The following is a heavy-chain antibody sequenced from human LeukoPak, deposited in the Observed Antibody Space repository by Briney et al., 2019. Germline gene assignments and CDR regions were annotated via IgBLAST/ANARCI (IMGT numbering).Heavy chain of an antibody. V-gene: IGHV1-69*01. CDR3: ARAAYSSSWYFWFDP. J-gene: IGHJ5*02. D-gene: IGHD6-13*01. CDR1: GGTFSSYA. Sequence: GSSVKVSCKASGGTFSSYAITWVRQAPGQGPEWMGGTIPIFGTANYAQKFQGRVTITADESTTTAYMELSSLRSEDTAVYYCARAAYSSSWYFWFDPWGQGTLVTVSS. CDR2: TIPIFGTA.